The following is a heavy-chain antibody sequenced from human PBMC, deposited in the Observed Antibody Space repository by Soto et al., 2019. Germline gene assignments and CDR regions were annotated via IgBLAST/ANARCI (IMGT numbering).Heavy chain of an antibody. J-gene: IGHJ4*02. CDR2: IYYSGST. V-gene: IGHV4-31*03. Sequence: SETPSLTCTVSGGSISSGGYYWSWIRQHPGKGLEWIGYIYYSGSTYYNPSLKSRVTISVDTSKNQFSLKLSSVTAADTAVYYCARGSRTGTTAAALIDYWGQGTLVTVSS. CDR1: GGSISSGGYY. D-gene: IGHD1-7*01. CDR3: ARGSRTGTTAAALIDY.